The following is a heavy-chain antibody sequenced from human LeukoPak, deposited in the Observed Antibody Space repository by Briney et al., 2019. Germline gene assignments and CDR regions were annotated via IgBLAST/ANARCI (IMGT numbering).Heavy chain of an antibody. V-gene: IGHV6-1*01. CDR1: GDSASSNRFA. CDR3: ARDRPMDV. J-gene: IGHJ6*02. Sequence: SQTLSLTCAISGDSASSNRFAWNWMRLSPSRGLEWLGRTYYGSRWYNDYAVSVKSRIIINADTSKNQFSLQLNSVTPEDTAVYYCARDRPMDVWGQGITVTVSS. CDR2: TYYGSRWYN.